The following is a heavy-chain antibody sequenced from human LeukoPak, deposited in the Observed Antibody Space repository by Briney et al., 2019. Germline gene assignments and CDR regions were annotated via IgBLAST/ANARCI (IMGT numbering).Heavy chain of an antibody. CDR3: TTETSARYCSTTSCLGWFLP. D-gene: IGHD2-2*01. V-gene: IGHV1-2*02. CDR1: GYTFTFYC. J-gene: IGHJ5*02. Sequence: ASVTVSCTGSGYTFTFYCMHRERQAPGQGLEWMGWINPNSGGRNYAQKFQGRVTMTRDTPITTAHLELSTLRFDDTAVYCRTTETSARYCSTTSCLGWFLPLLQGTLVTVSS. CDR2: INPNSGGR.